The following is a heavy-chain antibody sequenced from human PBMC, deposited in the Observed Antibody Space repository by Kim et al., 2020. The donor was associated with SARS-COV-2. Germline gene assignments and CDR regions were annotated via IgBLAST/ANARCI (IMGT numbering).Heavy chain of an antibody. V-gene: IGHV3-30*18. CDR3: AKDYDFWSGYWSSEYYYG. Sequence: GGSLRLSCAASGFTFSSYGMHWVRQAPGKGLEWVAVISYDGSNKYYADSVKGRFTISRDNSKNTLYLQMNSLRAEDTAVYYCAKDYDFWSGYWSSEYYYG. CDR2: ISYDGSNK. D-gene: IGHD3-3*01. J-gene: IGHJ6*01. CDR1: GFTFSSYG.